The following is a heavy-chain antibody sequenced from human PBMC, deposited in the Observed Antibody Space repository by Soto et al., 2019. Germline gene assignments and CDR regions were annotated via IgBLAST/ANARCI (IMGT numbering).Heavy chain of an antibody. Sequence: EVQLLESGGGLVQPGGSLRLSCAASGFAFRSYDMSWVRQAPGKGLEWVSAIRRNSDSTFYADSVKGRFTISRDNFENTLYLQMNSLRAEDTAVYYFAIRSISWSYWGPGTLVTVSS. CDR2: IRRNSDST. CDR3: AIRSISWSY. D-gene: IGHD3-3*01. CDR1: GFAFRSYD. J-gene: IGHJ4*02. V-gene: IGHV3-23*01.